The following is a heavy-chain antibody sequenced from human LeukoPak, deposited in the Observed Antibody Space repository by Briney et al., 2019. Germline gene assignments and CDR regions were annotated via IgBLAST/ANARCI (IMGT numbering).Heavy chain of an antibody. CDR2: INYNGEIT. CDR3: ARDWELLSGYYYALDV. V-gene: IGHV4-34*01. CDR1: GGSFSGYL. D-gene: IGHD1-26*01. J-gene: IGHJ6*02. Sequence: SETLSLTCGVSGGSFSGYLWSWLRQPPGKGLEWIGEINYNGEITNYNPSLKSRVTISVDTSKNQFSLKLTSVTAADTAIYYCARDWELLSGYYYALDVWGQGTTVTVS.